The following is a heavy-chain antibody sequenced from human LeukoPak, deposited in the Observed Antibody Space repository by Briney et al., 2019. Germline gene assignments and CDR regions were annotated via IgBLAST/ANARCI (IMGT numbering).Heavy chain of an antibody. CDR1: GGTFSSYA. J-gene: IGHJ1*01. D-gene: IGHD2-15*01. V-gene: IGHV1-69*05. Sequence: SVKVSCKASGGTFSSYAISWVRQAPGQGLEGMGGIIPIFGTANYAQKFQGRVTITTDESTSTAYMELSSLRSEDTAVYYCASVACSGGSCYFEYFQHWGQGNLVTVSS. CDR3: ASVACSGGSCYFEYFQH. CDR2: IIPIFGTA.